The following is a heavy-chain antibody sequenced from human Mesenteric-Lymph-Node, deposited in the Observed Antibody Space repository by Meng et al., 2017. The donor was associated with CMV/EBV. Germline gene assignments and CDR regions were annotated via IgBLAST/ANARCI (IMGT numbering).Heavy chain of an antibody. J-gene: IGHJ4*02. CDR2: INHSGST. Sequence: AVYGGSVSAYYWSWIRQPPGKGLEWIGEINHSGSTNYNPSLKSRVTVSVDTSKNQFSLRLSAVTAADTAVYYCAARHCSSTSCYFDYRGQGTLVTVSS. CDR1: GGSVSAYY. CDR3: AARHCSSTSCYFDY. D-gene: IGHD2-2*01. V-gene: IGHV4-34*01.